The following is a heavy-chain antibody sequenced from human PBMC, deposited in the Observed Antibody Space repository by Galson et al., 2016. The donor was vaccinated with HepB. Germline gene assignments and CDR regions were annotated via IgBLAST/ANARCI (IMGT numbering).Heavy chain of an antibody. D-gene: IGHD6-25*01. CDR2: MSFDGSK. V-gene: IGHV3-30*04. J-gene: IGHJ3*02. Sequence: SLRLSCAVSGLPFSNTIIHWARQTPGGGLQWVSAMSFDGSKYYVESLKGRLFISRDESRNTVYLQMDSLTADDTAVYYCMRGVHTSGYCYVFDIWGQGTMVTVSA. CDR3: MRGVHTSGYCYVFDI. CDR1: GLPFSNTI.